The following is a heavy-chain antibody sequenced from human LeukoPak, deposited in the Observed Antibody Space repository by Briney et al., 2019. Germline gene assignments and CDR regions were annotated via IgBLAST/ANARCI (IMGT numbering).Heavy chain of an antibody. CDR2: IYYSGST. CDR1: GGSISSSSYY. D-gene: IGHD3-3*01. CDR3: ARLRFDFWSGYTHPYFDY. Sequence: SXTLSLTCTVSGGSISSSSYYWGWIREPPGKGLEWIGSIYYSGSTYNNRSDKSRFTITVETAKNEVELKLRDVTAAGTAVYFCARLRFDFWSGYTHPYFDYWGQGTLVTVSS. J-gene: IGHJ4*02. V-gene: IGHV4-39*01.